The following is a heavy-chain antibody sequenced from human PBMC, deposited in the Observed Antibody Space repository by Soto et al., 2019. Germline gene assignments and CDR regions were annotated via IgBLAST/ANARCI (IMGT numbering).Heavy chain of an antibody. Sequence: QAQMVESGEGEVQPGRSLRISCAASGYSFRNYGMHWVRQAPGKGLEWATGISDDGRNKFYADSVKVRFTSSRDNSKNALYLQGSRLSDEDTAVYYCASGYYYGDYWGQGTLVTVSS. CDR3: ASGYYYGDY. J-gene: IGHJ4*02. CDR1: GYSFRNYG. V-gene: IGHV3-30*03. D-gene: IGHD3-9*01. CDR2: ISDDGRNK.